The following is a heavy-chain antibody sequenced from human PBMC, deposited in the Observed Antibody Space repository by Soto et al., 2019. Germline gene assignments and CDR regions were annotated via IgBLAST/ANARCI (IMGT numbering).Heavy chain of an antibody. Sequence: QVQLQESGPGLVKPSETLSLTCTVSGGSISSYYWSWIRQPPGKGLEWIGYIYYSGSTNYYPSLTSRVTISVDTPKTQSSLKLRSVTAADAAVYYCARRYGGAFDIWGQGTMVTVSS. D-gene: IGHD3-9*01. CDR2: IYYSGST. CDR3: ARRYGGAFDI. J-gene: IGHJ3*02. V-gene: IGHV4-59*01. CDR1: GGSISSYY.